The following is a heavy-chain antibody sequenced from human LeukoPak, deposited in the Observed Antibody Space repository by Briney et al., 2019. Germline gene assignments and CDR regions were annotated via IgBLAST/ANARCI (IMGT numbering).Heavy chain of an antibody. Sequence: SETLSLTCIVSGASFNTGDYYWNWIRQHPGKGLEWIGYMYNSGSTYYNPSLKSRVTISVDTSKNHFSLRLTSVTAADSAVYYCARGPRPDSWGQGTLVTVSS. CDR2: MYNSGST. CDR1: GASFNTGDYY. J-gene: IGHJ4*02. V-gene: IGHV4-31*03. CDR3: ARGPRPDS.